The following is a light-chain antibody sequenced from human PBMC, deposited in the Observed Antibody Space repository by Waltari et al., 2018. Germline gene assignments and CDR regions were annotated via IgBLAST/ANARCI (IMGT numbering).Light chain of an antibody. V-gene: IGKV3-11*01. CDR1: QSVGSY. Sequence: EIVLIQSPATLYFSPGHTATLSCRASQSVGSYLAWYQQRPGQPPRLLIYDASNRATGVPARFRGSGSGTDFTLTISSLEAEDFAVYYCQQRSNWTPHTFGQGARLEIK. J-gene: IGKJ2*01. CDR3: QQRSNWTPHT. CDR2: DAS.